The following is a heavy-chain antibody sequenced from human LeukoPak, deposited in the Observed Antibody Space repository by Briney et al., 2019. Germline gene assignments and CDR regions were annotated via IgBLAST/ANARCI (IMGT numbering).Heavy chain of an antibody. CDR3: ARAKSTVHWYFDL. V-gene: IGHV4-39*01. Sequence: SETLSLTCTVSGGSISSSSYYWGWIRQPPGKGLEWIGSIYYSGSTYYNPSLKSRVTISVDTSKNQFSLKLSSVTAADTAVYYCARAKSTVHWYFDLWARGTLVTVSS. J-gene: IGHJ2*01. CDR1: GGSISSSSYY. D-gene: IGHD4-17*01. CDR2: IYYSGST.